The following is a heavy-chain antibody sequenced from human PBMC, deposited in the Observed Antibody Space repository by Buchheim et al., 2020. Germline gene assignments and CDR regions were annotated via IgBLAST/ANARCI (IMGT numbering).Heavy chain of an antibody. CDR2: ITGSGDKR. Sequence: EVQLLESGGALVQPGGSLRLSCAASGFTFSSSAMTWVRQAPGRGLEWVSAITGSGDKRYYADSMRGRFTISRDNSKNTLFLQMDSLRAEDTAVYYCAKGQGAYSGSYVSWGQGTL. V-gene: IGHV3-23*01. CDR3: AKGQGAYSGSYVS. J-gene: IGHJ5*02. CDR1: GFTFSSSA. D-gene: IGHD1-26*01.